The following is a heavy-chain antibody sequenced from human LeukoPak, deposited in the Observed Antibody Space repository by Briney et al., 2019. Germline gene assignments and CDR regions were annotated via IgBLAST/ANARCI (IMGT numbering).Heavy chain of an antibody. D-gene: IGHD2-2*01. Sequence: PSETLSLTCTVSGGSISSYYWSWIRQPPGKGLEWIGYIYHSGSTYYNPSLKSRVTISVDRSKNQFSLKLSSVTAADTAVYYCASFAIVVVPAAGAFDIWGQGTMVTVSS. J-gene: IGHJ3*02. CDR3: ASFAIVVVPAAGAFDI. CDR2: IYHSGST. CDR1: GGSISSYY. V-gene: IGHV4-59*12.